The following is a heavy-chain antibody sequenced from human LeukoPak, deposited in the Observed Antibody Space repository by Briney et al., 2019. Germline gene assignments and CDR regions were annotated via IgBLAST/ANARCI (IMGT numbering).Heavy chain of an antibody. V-gene: IGHV3-20*04. CDR3: ARVTQQLAIDY. CDR1: GFTFDDYD. D-gene: IGHD6-13*01. J-gene: IGHJ4*02. Sequence: PGGSLRLSCAVSGFTFDDYDMNWVRQAPGKGLEWVSGINWNGGSRGYADSVKGRFTISRDNDKNSLYLQMNSLRAEDTALYYCARVTQQLAIDYWGQGTLVTVSS. CDR2: INWNGGSR.